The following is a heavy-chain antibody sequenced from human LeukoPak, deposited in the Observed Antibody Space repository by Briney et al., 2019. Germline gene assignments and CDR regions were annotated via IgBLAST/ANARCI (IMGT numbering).Heavy chain of an antibody. CDR3: ARGQAYYDFWSGHSSPDY. CDR2: INHSGST. V-gene: IGHV4-34*01. J-gene: IGHJ4*02. D-gene: IGHD3-3*01. CDR1: GGSFSGYY. Sequence: ETLSLTCAVYGGSFSGYYWSWIRQPPGKGLEWIGEINHSGSTNYNPSLKSRVTISVDTSKNQFSLKLSSVTAADTAVYYCARGQAYYDFWSGHSSPDYWGQGTLVTVSS.